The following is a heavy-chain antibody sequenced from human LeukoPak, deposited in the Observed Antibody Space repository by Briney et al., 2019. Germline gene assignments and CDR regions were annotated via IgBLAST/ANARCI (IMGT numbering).Heavy chain of an antibody. CDR1: GFTFSSYA. J-gene: IGHJ4*02. CDR3: ANSFDGAFDY. CDR2: ISYDGSNK. Sequence: GGSLRLSCAASGFTFSSYAMHWVRQAPGKGLEWVAVISYDGSNKYYADSVKGRFTISRDNSKNTLYLQMNSLRAEDTAVYYCANSFDGAFDYWGQGTLVTVSS. V-gene: IGHV3-30-3*01. D-gene: IGHD4-17*01.